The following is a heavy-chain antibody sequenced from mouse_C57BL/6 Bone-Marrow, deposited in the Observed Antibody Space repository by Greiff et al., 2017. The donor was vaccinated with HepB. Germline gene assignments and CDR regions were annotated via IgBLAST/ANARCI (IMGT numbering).Heavy chain of an antibody. V-gene: IGHV1-69*01. Sequence: VQLQQPGAELVMPGASVKLSCKASGYTFTSYWMHWVKQRPGQGLEWIGEINPSDSYTNYKQKFKGKSTLTVDKSSSTDYMQLSSLTSEYSAVYYCASPYYNGSSYRYWYFDVWGTGTTVTVSS. J-gene: IGHJ1*03. CDR3: ASPYYNGSSYRYWYFDV. D-gene: IGHD1-1*01. CDR2: INPSDSYT. CDR1: GYTFTSYW.